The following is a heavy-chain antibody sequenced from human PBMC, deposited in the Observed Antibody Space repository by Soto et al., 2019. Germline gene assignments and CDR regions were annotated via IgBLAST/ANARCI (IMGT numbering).Heavy chain of an antibody. D-gene: IGHD3-3*01. J-gene: IGHJ4*02. CDR2: ISYDGSNK. CDR1: GFTFSSYN. V-gene: IGHV3-30-3*01. Sequence: PGGSLRLSCAASGFTFSSYNMSWVRQAPGKGMEWVAVISYDGSNKYYADSVKGRFTISRDNSKNTLYLQMNSLRAEDTAVYYCAREIERLLGYWGQGTLVTVSS. CDR3: AREIERLLGY.